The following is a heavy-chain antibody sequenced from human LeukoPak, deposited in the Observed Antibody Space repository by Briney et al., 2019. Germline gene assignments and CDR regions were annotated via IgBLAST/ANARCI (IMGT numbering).Heavy chain of an antibody. CDR2: ISAYNGNT. Sequence: ASVKLSCKASGYTFTSYGISWVRQAPGQGLEWMGWISAYNGNTNYAQKLQGRVTMTTDTSTSTAYMELRSLRSDDTAVYYCARAPPHYYDSSGYYGYWGQGTLVTVSS. V-gene: IGHV1-18*01. J-gene: IGHJ4*02. CDR3: ARAPPHYYDSSGYYGY. D-gene: IGHD3-22*01. CDR1: GYTFTSYG.